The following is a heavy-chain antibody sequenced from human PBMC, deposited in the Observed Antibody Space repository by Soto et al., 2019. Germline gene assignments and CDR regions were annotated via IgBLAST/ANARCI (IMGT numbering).Heavy chain of an antibody. Sequence: PGGSLRLSCAASGFTFSSYGMHWVRQAPGKGLEWVAVIWYDGSNKYYADSVKGRFTISRDNSKNTLYLQMNSLRAEDTAVYYCARGIDYDSSGYYYSDYWGQGTLVTVPS. D-gene: IGHD3-22*01. J-gene: IGHJ4*02. CDR2: IWYDGSNK. V-gene: IGHV3-33*01. CDR3: ARGIDYDSSGYYYSDY. CDR1: GFTFSSYG.